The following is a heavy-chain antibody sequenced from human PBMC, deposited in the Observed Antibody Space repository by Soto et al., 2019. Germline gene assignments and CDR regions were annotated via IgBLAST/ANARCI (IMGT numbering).Heavy chain of an antibody. CDR1: GFTLSGSA. D-gene: IGHD5-12*01. CDR3: TTPQSPRIY. Sequence: PGGSLRLSCAASGFTLSGSAIHWVRQASGKGLEWVGRIRTKANNYATAFGASVKGSFTISRDDSKNTAYLQMNSLKIEDTAVYYCTTPQSPRIYCGQGTTVTVSS. V-gene: IGHV3-73*01. CDR2: IRTKANNYAT. J-gene: IGHJ6*02.